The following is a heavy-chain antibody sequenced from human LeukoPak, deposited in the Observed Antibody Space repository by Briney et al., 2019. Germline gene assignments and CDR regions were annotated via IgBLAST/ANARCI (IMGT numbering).Heavy chain of an antibody. D-gene: IGHD4-23*01. CDR2: IYNSGST. CDR3: ASYRGAFFQH. J-gene: IGHJ1*01. V-gene: IGHV4-59*12. CDR1: GGSISNYY. Sequence: SETLSLTCTVSGGSISNYYWSWIRQPPGKGLEWIGYIYNSGSTNYNPSLKGRVTISIDTSKNQFSLNLSSVAAADTAVYYCASYRGAFFQHWGQGTLVTVSS.